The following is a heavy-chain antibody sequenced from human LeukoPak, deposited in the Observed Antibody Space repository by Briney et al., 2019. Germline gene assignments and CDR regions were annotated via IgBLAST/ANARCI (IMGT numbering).Heavy chain of an antibody. CDR3: ARDGPQRYSGYFDY. D-gene: IGHD5-12*01. V-gene: IGHV3-23*01. CDR1: GFTFSSYA. CDR2: ISGSGGST. Sequence: PGGSLRLSCAASGFTFSSYAMSWVRQAPGKGLEWVSAISGSGGSTYYADSVKGRFTISRDNSKNSLHLQMNTLRDEDTAVYYCARDGPQRYSGYFDYWGQGALVTVS. J-gene: IGHJ4*02.